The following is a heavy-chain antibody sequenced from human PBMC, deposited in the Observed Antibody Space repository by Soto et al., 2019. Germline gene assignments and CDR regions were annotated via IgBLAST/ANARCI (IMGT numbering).Heavy chain of an antibody. CDR2: IWYDGSNK. Sequence: QVQLVESGGGVVQPGRSLRLSCAVSGFTYSSYVMHWVRQAPGKGLEWVAVIWYDGSNKYYADSVKGRFIISRDDSKNTLSLQMNSLRAEDTAGYYCARDSAWLFDSCVQGTLVTVSS. CDR3: ARDSAWLFDS. J-gene: IGHJ4*02. D-gene: IGHD5-12*01. CDR1: GFTYSSYV. V-gene: IGHV3-33*01.